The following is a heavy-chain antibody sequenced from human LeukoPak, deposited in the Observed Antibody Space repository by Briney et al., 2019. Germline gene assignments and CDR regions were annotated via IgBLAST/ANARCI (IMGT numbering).Heavy chain of an antibody. V-gene: IGHV4-34*01. CDR3: ARGLHYDL. J-gene: IGHJ4*02. CDR2: INHSGST. CDR1: GGSLSGYY. Sequence: SETLSLTCAVYGGSLSGYYWSWIRQPPGKGLEWIGEINHSGSTNYNPSLKSRVTISVDTSKNQFSLKLSSVTAADTAVYYCARGLHYDLWGQGTLVTVSS. D-gene: IGHD3-22*01.